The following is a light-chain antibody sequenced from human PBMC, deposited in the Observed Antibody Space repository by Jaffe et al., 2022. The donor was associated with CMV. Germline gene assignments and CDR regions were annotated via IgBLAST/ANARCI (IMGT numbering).Light chain of an antibody. CDR3: HQYNNWPRT. CDR2: DAT. J-gene: IGKJ1*01. CDR1: QSVSTN. Sequence: DTVMTQSPATLSMSPGERATLSCRASQSVSTNLAWYQQKPGQAPRLLIYDATNRATGIPARFSGSVSGTEFTLTISSLQSEDFAVYYCHQYNNWPRTFGQGTKVEIK. V-gene: IGKV3-15*01.